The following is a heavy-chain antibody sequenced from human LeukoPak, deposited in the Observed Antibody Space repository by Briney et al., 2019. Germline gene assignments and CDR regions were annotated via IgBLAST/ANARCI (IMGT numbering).Heavy chain of an antibody. CDR1: GFIFGDYA. J-gene: IGHJ4*02. V-gene: IGHV3-49*04. CDR2: IRSKAYGGTT. CDR3: IVDSSGYNYYFDY. Sequence: GRSLRLSCTASGFIFGDYAVTWVRQAPGKGLEWVGLIRSKAYGGTTEYATSVKGRFTISRDDSKSIAYLQMNSLKTEDTAVYYCIVDSSGYNYYFDYWGQGTLVTVSS. D-gene: IGHD3-22*01.